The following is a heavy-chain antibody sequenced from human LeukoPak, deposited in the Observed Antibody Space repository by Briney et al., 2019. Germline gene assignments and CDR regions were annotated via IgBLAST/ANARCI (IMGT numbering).Heavy chain of an antibody. CDR2: INWNSGGI. V-gene: IGHV3-9*01. CDR3: ARDLGQYYDTSDNWFDP. D-gene: IGHD3-22*01. CDR1: GFIFDDYA. J-gene: IGHJ5*02. Sequence: GGSLRLSCAVSGFIFDDYAMHWVRQAPGKGLEWVSGINWNSGGIAYADSVKGRFTISRDSAKNTLNLQMNSLRAEDTAVYYCARDLGQYYDTSDNWFDPWGQGTLVTVSS.